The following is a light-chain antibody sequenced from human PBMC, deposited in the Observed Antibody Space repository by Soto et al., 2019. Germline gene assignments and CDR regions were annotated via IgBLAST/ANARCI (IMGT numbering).Light chain of an antibody. V-gene: IGLV2-8*01. CDR3: RSYAGCNNLL. J-gene: IGLJ2*01. CDR1: SSDVGGYNY. CDR2: EVS. Sequence: QSVLTQPPSASGSPGHSVTISCTGTSSDVGGYNYVSWYQQHPGKAPQLMIYEVSRRPSGVPDRVSGSKSGNTASLTVSVLLAGDEADYSSRSYAGCNNLLFGGGTALTV.